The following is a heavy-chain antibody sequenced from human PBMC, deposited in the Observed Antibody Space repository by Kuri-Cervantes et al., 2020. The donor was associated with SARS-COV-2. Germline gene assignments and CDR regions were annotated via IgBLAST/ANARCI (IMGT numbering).Heavy chain of an antibody. CDR2: INHSGST. CDR3: ARGKSLYYDFWSGYLDAFDI. V-gene: IGHV4-34*01. CDR1: GGSFSGYY. D-gene: IGHD3-3*01. Sequence: GSLRLSCAVYGGSFSGYYWSWVRQPPGKGLEWIGEINHSGSTNYNPSLKSRVTISVDTSKNQFSLKLSSVTAVDTAVYYCARGKSLYYDFWSGYLDAFDIWGQGTMVTVS. J-gene: IGHJ3*02.